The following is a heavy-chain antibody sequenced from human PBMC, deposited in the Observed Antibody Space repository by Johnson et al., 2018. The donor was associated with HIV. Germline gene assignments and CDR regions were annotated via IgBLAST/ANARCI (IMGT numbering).Heavy chain of an antibody. CDR3: ANEGNYETTSDAFDI. CDR1: GFTFDDYG. CDR2: ISGSGGST. D-gene: IGHD4-11*01. J-gene: IGHJ3*02. V-gene: IGHV3-23*04. Sequence: VQLVESGGGVVRPGGSLRLSCAASGFTFDDYGMSWVRQAPGKGLEWVSAISGSGGSTYYADSVKGRFTISRDNSKNTLYLQMNSLRAEDTAVYYCANEGNYETTSDAFDIWGQGTMVTVSS.